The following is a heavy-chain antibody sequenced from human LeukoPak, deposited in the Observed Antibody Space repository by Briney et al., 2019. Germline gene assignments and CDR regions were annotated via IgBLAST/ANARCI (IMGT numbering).Heavy chain of an antibody. CDR2: IDPSDSYT. Sequence: GESLRISCKGSGYSFTSYWISWVRQMPGKGLEWMGRIDPSDSYTNYSPSFQGHVTISADRSISTAYLQWSSLKASDTATYYCASQLYSSGWVDYWGQGTLVTVSS. D-gene: IGHD6-19*01. CDR1: GYSFTSYW. CDR3: ASQLYSSGWVDY. V-gene: IGHV5-10-1*01. J-gene: IGHJ4*02.